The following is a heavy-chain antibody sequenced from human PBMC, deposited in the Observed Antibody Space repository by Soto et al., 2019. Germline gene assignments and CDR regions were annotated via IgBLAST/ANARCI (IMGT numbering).Heavy chain of an antibody. CDR1: GDSICSYY. CDR3: ARGHLGITTTGTWYDFDY. Sequence: QVQLQESGPRLVKPSETLSLTCTVSGDSICSYYWTWIRQPPGKGLEYIGYIYYSGRTYYNPSLKSRVTISVDTSKNQFSLKLSSVTAADTAVYYCARGHLGITTTGTWYDFDYWGQGTLVTVSS. CDR2: IYYSGRT. V-gene: IGHV4-59*01. J-gene: IGHJ4*02. D-gene: IGHD2-15*01.